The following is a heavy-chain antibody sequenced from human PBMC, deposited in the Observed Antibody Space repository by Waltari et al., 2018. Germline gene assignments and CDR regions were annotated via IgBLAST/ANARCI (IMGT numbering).Heavy chain of an antibody. CDR3: VKGDIVVEPAAMMPDY. CDR2: IYYSGST. Sequence: QLQLQESGPGLVKPSETLSLTCTVSGGSISSSSYYWGWIRQPPGKGLEWIGSIYYSGSTYYNPSLKSRVTISVDTSKNQFSLKLSSVTAADTAVYYCVKGDIVVEPAAMMPDYWGQGTLVTVSS. V-gene: IGHV4-39*07. D-gene: IGHD2-2*01. CDR1: GGSISSSSYY. J-gene: IGHJ4*02.